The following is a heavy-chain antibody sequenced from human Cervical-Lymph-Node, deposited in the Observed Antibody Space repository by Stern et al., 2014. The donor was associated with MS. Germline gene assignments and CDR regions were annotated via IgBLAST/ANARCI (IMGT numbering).Heavy chain of an antibody. CDR3: ARGMATINDAFDI. V-gene: IGHV1-46*01. CDR2: INPGGGST. D-gene: IGHD5-24*01. CDR1: GYTFTSHY. Sequence: VQLVESGAEVKKPGASVKVSCKASGYTFTSHYMRWVRQAPGPGLEWMGIINPGGGSTKYAQKVQGRVTMTRDTSTSTVYMELSSLRSEDTAVYYCARGMATINDAFDIWGQGTMVTVSS. J-gene: IGHJ3*02.